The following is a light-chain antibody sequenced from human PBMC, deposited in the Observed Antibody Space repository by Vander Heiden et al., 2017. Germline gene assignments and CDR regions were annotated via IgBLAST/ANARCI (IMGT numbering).Light chain of an antibody. V-gene: IGLV1-40*01. CDR1: SSNIGAGYD. J-gene: IGLJ2*01. CDR3: QSYDSSLSGSV. Sequence: QSVLTQPPPVSGAPGPRVTISCTGSSSNIGAGYDVHWYQQLPGTAPKLLIYGNSHRPSGIPDRFSGSKSGTSASLAITGLQAEDEADYYCQSYDSSLSGSVFGGGTKLTVL. CDR2: GNS.